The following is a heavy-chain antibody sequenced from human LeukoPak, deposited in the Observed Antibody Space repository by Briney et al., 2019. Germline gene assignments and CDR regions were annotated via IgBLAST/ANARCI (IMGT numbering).Heavy chain of an antibody. V-gene: IGHV5-51*01. J-gene: IGHJ4*02. D-gene: IGHD3-10*01. CDR3: ARRELLWFGESSPPDY. Sequence: GESLKISCKGSGYSFTSYWIGWVRQMPGKGLEWMGIIYPGDSDTRYSPSFQGQVTISADKSISTAYLQWSSLKASDTAMYYCARRELLWFGESSPPDYWGQGTLVTVSS. CDR1: GYSFTSYW. CDR2: IYPGDSDT.